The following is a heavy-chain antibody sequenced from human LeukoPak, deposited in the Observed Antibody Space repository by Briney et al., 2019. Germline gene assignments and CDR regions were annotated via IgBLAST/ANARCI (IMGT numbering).Heavy chain of an antibody. J-gene: IGHJ4*02. CDR2: VHLDGRT. CDR1: GGSVSSTNW. Sequence: SETLSLTCAVSGGSVSSTNWWPWARQPPGKGLEWIGDVHLDGRTNYKPSLKSQLIMSVDLPENHISLKLTAVTAADTAVYYCAREGGFYRPLDYSGQGTLVTVSS. D-gene: IGHD3-3*01. V-gene: IGHV4-4*02. CDR3: AREGGFYRPLDY.